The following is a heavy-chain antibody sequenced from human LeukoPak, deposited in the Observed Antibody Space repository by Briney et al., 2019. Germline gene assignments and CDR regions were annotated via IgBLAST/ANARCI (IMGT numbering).Heavy chain of an antibody. D-gene: IGHD3-22*01. Sequence: SETLSLTCTVSGGSISSYYWSWIRQPPGKGLEWIGYIYYSGSTNYNPSLKSRDTISVDTSKNQFSLKLSSVTAADTAVYYCARGRLGKIDYWGQGTLVTVSS. CDR3: ARGRLGKIDY. J-gene: IGHJ4*02. CDR2: IYYSGST. CDR1: GGSISSYY. V-gene: IGHV4-59*01.